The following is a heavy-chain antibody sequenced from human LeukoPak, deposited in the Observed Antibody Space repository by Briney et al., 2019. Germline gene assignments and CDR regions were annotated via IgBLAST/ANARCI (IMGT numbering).Heavy chain of an antibody. CDR3: AGSVGIAAAGTYSHNYYYYYYMDV. Sequence: GGSLRLSCAASGFTFSSYWMSWVRQAPGKGLEWVANIKQDGSEKYYVDSVKGRFTISRDNAKNSLYLQMNSLRAEDTAVYYCAGSVGIAAAGTYSHNYYYYYYMDVWGKGTTVTISS. D-gene: IGHD6-13*01. CDR1: GFTFSSYW. V-gene: IGHV3-7*01. CDR2: IKQDGSEK. J-gene: IGHJ6*03.